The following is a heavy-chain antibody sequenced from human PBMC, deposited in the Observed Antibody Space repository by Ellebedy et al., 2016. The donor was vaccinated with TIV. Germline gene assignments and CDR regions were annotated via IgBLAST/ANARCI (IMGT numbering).Heavy chain of an antibody. CDR2: ISCSGVTT. CDR3: ARQREGYNFHYFDS. D-gene: IGHD5-24*01. Sequence: GESLKISXAASGFTFSRTAMSWVRQAPGKGLEWVSVISCSGVTTDYADSVKGRFTISRDNSKNTLILQMNSLRAEDTAEYYCARQREGYNFHYFDSWGQGTLVTVSS. V-gene: IGHV3-23*01. CDR1: GFTFSRTA. J-gene: IGHJ4*02.